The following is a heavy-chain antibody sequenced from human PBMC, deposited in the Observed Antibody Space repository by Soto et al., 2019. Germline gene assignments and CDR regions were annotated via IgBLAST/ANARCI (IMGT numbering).Heavy chain of an antibody. D-gene: IGHD6-6*01. V-gene: IGHV4-34*01. Sequence: ASETLSLTCAVYGGSFSGYYWSWVRQPPGKGLEWIGEINHSGSTNYNPSLKSRVTLSVDTSKNQFSLKLSSVTAADTAVYYCARTSRFDSWGQGTLVNVSS. CDR3: ARTSRFDS. J-gene: IGHJ4*02. CDR1: GGSFSGYY. CDR2: INHSGST.